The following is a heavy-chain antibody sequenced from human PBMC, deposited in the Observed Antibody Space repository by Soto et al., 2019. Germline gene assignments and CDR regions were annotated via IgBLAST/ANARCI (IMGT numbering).Heavy chain of an antibody. Sequence: PGGSLRLSCAASGFTFSSYGMHWVRQAPGKGLEWVASIWSSSSYKYYADSVKGRFTISRDNAKNTLYLQMNSLRAEDTAVYYCARDHMAKTPNSDYWGQGTLVTVSS. CDR2: IWSSSSYK. CDR3: ARDHMAKTPNSDY. D-gene: IGHD5-12*01. J-gene: IGHJ4*02. CDR1: GFTFSSYG. V-gene: IGHV3-21*01.